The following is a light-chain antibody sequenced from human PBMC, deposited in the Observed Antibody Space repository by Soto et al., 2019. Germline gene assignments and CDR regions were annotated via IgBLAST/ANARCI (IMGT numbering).Light chain of an antibody. CDR2: KAS. V-gene: IGKV1-5*03. CDR3: QLYQSYSQP. J-gene: IGKJ1*01. CDR1: QSISSW. Sequence: DIQMTQSPSTLSASVGDRVTITCRASQSISSWLAWYQQKPGKAPKLLIYKASSLESGDPSRFRGSGSGTEFTLTISSLQPDDFATYYCQLYQSYSQPCGHGTKVEIK.